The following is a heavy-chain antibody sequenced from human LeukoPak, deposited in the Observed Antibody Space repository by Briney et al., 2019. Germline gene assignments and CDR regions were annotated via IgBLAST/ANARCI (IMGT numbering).Heavy chain of an antibody. D-gene: IGHD1-26*01. V-gene: IGHV4-59*01. J-gene: IGHJ4*02. CDR2: IYYSGST. CDR3: ARGGSGTYYHY. CDR1: GGSITSYH. Sequence: SETLSLTCTVSGGSITSYHYSWIRQPPGKGLEWIGYIYYSGSTNYNPSLKSRATISVDTSKNQFSLKLSSVTAADTAVYYCARGGSGTYYHYWGQGTLVTVPS.